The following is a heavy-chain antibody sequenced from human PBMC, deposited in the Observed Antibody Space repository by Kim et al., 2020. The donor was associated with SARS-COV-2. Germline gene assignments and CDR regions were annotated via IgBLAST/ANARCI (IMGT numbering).Heavy chain of an antibody. CDR1: GFTFSSYG. D-gene: IGHD6-13*01. CDR3: ARGYSSSWYDAFDI. J-gene: IGHJ3*02. V-gene: IGHV3-33*01. CDR2: IWYDGSNK. Sequence: GGSLRLSCAASGFTFSSYGMHWVRQAPGKGLEWVAVIWYDGSNKYYADSVKGRFTISRDNSKNTLYLQMNSLRAEDTAVYYCARGYSSSWYDAFDIWGQGTMVTVSS.